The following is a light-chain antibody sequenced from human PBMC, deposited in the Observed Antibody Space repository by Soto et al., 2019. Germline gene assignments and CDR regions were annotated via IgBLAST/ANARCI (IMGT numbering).Light chain of an antibody. V-gene: IGKV3D-15*01. CDR2: DAS. CDR3: QQYHYWWT. J-gene: IGKJ1*01. Sequence: AQSPGTLSLSPGGGATLSCRTSQRVDNNFVAWYQQKPGQAPRLLIYDASNRATGIPARFSGSGSGTDFTLTISSLQSEDFAVYYCQQYHYWWTFGQGTKVDIK. CDR1: QRVDNN.